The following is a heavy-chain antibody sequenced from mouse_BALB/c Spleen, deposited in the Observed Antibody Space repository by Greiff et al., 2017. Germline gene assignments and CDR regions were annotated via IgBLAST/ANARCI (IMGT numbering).Heavy chain of an antibody. CDR2: ISNLAYSI. Sequence: EVQVVESGGGLVQPGGSRKLSCAASGFTFSDYGMAWVRQAPGKGPEWVAFISNLAYSIYYADTVTGRFTISRENAKNTLYLEMSSLRSEDTAMYYCAREGDWYFDVWGAGTTVTVSS. CDR1: GFTFSDYG. J-gene: IGHJ1*01. CDR3: AREGDWYFDV. V-gene: IGHV5-15*02.